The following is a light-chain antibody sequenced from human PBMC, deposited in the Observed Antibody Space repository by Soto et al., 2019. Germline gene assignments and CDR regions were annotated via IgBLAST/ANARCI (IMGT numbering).Light chain of an antibody. J-gene: IGKJ1*01. CDR1: QSIGRN. CDR3: QQSYSTPQT. CDR2: TSS. Sequence: DIQMTQSPASLSASVGDRVTISCRASQSIGRNLNWYQQKPGKAPTLLMFTSSNLQSGVPSGFSGSGSGTDFTLTISSLQPEDFATYYCQQSYSTPQTFGQGTKVDI. V-gene: IGKV1-39*01.